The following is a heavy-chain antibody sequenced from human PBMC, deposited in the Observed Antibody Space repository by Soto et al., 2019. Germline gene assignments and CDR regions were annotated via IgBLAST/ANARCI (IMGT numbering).Heavy chain of an antibody. J-gene: IGHJ4*02. V-gene: IGHV3-13*01. D-gene: IGHD4-4*01. CDR3: TTDRFYSPVDH. CDR2: LGVAGNT. CDR1: GFNLSAHD. Sequence: PGGSLRLSCAASGFNLSAHDMHWVRQVKGKGLEWVSALGVAGNTFESASVKGRFTISRDDSENTLYLQMNSLKTEDTAVYYCTTDRFYSPVDHWGQGTLVTVSS.